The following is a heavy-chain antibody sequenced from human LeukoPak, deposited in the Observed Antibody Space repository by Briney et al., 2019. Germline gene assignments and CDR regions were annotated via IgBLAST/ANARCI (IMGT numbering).Heavy chain of an antibody. CDR3: ARGAVGATAKYFQY. CDR1: GGSFSGYY. Sequence: SETLSLTCAVYGGSFSGYYWNWIRQPPGKGLEWIGEINHSGSTNYNPSLKSRVTISVDTFKNQFSLEVSSVAAADTAVYYCARGAVGATAKYFQYWGQGALVTVSP. D-gene: IGHD1-26*01. CDR2: INHSGST. J-gene: IGHJ1*01. V-gene: IGHV4-34*01.